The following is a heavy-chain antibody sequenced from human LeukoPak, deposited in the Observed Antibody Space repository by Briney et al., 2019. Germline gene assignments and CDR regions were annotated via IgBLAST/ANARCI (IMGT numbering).Heavy chain of an antibody. Sequence: ASVKVSCKXSGYTFIGHYIHWVRQAPGQGLEWMGRINPNGGGTHYVQKFQGRVIMTRDTSISTAYMEVSRLRSGDTALYYCARGGYGGGNSGVIDSWGQGTLVTVSS. CDR3: ARGGYGGGNSGVIDS. CDR2: INPNGGGT. CDR1: GYTFIGHY. D-gene: IGHD4-23*01. V-gene: IGHV1-2*06. J-gene: IGHJ4*02.